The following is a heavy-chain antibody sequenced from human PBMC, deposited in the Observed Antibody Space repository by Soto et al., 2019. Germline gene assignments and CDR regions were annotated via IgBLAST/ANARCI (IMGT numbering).Heavy chain of an antibody. D-gene: IGHD3-10*01. Sequence: EVQLVESGGGLVQPGGSLRLTCAASGFTFSSFSMNWVHQAPGRGLEWVSYISSSSSTIYYAVSVKGRFTISRDNAKNSLYLQMNSLRAEDTAVYYCARANYYGSPGDFDYWGQGTLVTVSS. V-gene: IGHV3-48*01. J-gene: IGHJ4*02. CDR1: GFTFSSFS. CDR3: ARANYYGSPGDFDY. CDR2: ISSSSSTI.